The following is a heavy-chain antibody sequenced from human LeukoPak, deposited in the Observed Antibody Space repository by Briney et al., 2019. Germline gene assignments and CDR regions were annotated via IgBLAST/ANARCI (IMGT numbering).Heavy chain of an antibody. D-gene: IGHD4-17*01. CDR1: GGSVSSSSYY. V-gene: IGHV4-39*07. J-gene: IGHJ4*02. Sequence: SETLSLTCTVSGGSVSSSSYYSGWIRQPPGKGLEWLGSIYYSGSTYYNPSLKSRVTISVDTSKNQFSLKLSSVTAADTAVYYCARDSGPRVTRFDYWGQGTLVTVSS. CDR3: ARDSGPRVTRFDY. CDR2: IYYSGST.